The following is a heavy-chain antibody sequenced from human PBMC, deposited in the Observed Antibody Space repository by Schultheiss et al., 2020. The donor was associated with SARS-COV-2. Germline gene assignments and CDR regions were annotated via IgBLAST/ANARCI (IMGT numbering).Heavy chain of an antibody. V-gene: IGHV4-34*01. CDR2: INHSGST. CDR1: GGSFSGYY. D-gene: IGHD2-2*01. CDR3: ARGIRCSSTSCYFPWFDP. J-gene: IGHJ5*02. Sequence: GSLRLSCAVYGGSFSGYYWSWIRQPPGKGLEWIGEINHSGSTNYNPSLKSRVTISVDTSKNQFSLKLSSVTAADTAVYYCARGIRCSSTSCYFPWFDPWGQGTLVTVSS.